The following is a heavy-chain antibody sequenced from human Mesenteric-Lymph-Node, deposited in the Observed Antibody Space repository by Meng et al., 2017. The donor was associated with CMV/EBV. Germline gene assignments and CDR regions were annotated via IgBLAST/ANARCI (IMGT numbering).Heavy chain of an antibody. J-gene: IGHJ3*02. CDR3: ARLLYSNADAFDI. V-gene: IGHV5-51*01. D-gene: IGHD2-8*01. CDR2: IYPGDSDS. Sequence: GESLKISCKGSGYRFTTYWIGWVRQMPGKGLEWMGIIYPGDSDSRYSPSFQGQVTMSADKSISTASLQWSSLKASDTAMYYCARLLYSNADAFDIWGQGTMVT. CDR1: GYRFTTYW.